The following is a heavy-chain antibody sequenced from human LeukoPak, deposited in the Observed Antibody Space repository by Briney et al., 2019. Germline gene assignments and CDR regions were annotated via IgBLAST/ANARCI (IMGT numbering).Heavy chain of an antibody. Sequence: SETLSLTCTVSGGSISSSSYYWGWIRQPPGKGLEWIGSIYYSGSTYYNPSLKSRVTISVDTSKNQFSLKLSSVTAADTAVYYCARAGYDILTGYYADYWGQGTLVTVSS. CDR2: IYYSGST. CDR3: ARAGYDILTGYYADY. J-gene: IGHJ4*02. D-gene: IGHD3-9*01. CDR1: GGSISSSSYY. V-gene: IGHV4-39*01.